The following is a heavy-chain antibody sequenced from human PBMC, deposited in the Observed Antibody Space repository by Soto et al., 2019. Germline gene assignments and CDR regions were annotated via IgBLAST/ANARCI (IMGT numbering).Heavy chain of an antibody. D-gene: IGHD2-2*01. CDR3: ARAGGCSSTSCYVGGFNWFDP. V-gene: IGHV1-46*01. Sequence: GASVKVSCEASGYTFTSYYMHWVRQAPGQGLEWMGIINPSGGSTSYAQKFQGRVTMTRDTSTSTVYMELSSLRSEDTAVYYCARAGGCSSTSCYVGGFNWFDPWGQGTLVTVSS. CDR1: GYTFTSYY. CDR2: INPSGGST. J-gene: IGHJ5*02.